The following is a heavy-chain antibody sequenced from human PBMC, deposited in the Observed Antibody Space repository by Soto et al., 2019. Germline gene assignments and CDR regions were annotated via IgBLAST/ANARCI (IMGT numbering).Heavy chain of an antibody. CDR1: GFTVSSNY. D-gene: IGHD3-10*01. V-gene: IGHV3-66*01. Sequence: EVQLVESGGGLVQPGGSLRLSCAASGFTVSSNYMSWVRQAPGKGLEWVSVIYSGGSTYYADSVKGRFTISRDNSKNTLYLQMNSLRAEDTAVYYCARDFWGRAGELSLNTQTWGQGTLVTVSS. J-gene: IGHJ5*02. CDR3: ARDFWGRAGELSLNTQT. CDR2: IYSGGST.